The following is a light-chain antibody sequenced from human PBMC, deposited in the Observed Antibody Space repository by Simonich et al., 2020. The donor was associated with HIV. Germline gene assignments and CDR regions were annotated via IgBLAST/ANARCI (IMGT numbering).Light chain of an antibody. J-gene: IGKJ3*01. CDR2: TAS. Sequence: DIQMTQSLSSVSASVGDRVTITCRASQGINSWLAWYQQRPGKAPKPLIYTASTLQSGVPSRFSGSGSGTDFTLTISSLQPEDSATYYCQQANSFPFTFGPGTKVEIK. CDR3: QQANSFPFT. V-gene: IGKV1-12*01. CDR1: QGINSW.